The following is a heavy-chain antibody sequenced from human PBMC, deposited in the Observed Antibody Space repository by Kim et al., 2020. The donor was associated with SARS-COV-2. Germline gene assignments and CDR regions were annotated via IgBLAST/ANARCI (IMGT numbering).Heavy chain of an antibody. V-gene: IGHV4-39*01. Sequence: SQTLSLTCTVSGGSISSSSYYWGWIRQPPGKGLEWIGSIYYSGSTYYNPSLKSRVTISVDTSKNQFSLKLSSVTAADTAVYYCARHGDYGDYGEFFGAFDIWGQGTMVTVSS. CDR2: IYYSGST. D-gene: IGHD4-17*01. CDR3: ARHGDYGDYGEFFGAFDI. CDR1: GGSISSSSYY. J-gene: IGHJ3*02.